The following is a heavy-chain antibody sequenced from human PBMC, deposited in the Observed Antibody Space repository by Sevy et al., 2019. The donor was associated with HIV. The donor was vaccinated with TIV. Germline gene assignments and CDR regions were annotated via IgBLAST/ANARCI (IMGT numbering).Heavy chain of an antibody. Sequence: ASVNVSCKASGYTFTGYYMHWVRQAPGQGLEWMGWINPNSGGTNYAQKFQGRVTMTRDTSISTAYMELSRLRSDDTAVYYCARDPCSSTSCYRGVDYYMDVWGKGTTVTVSS. D-gene: IGHD2-2*02. CDR2: INPNSGGT. V-gene: IGHV1-2*02. J-gene: IGHJ6*03. CDR3: ARDPCSSTSCYRGVDYYMDV. CDR1: GYTFTGYY.